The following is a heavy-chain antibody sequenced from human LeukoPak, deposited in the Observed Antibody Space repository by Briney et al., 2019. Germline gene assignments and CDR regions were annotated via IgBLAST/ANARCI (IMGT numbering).Heavy chain of an antibody. V-gene: IGHV3-23*01. CDR2: ISGSGGTT. CDR1: GLTFSSYA. Sequence: GGSLRLSCAASGLTFSSYAMTWVRQAPGKGLEWVSAISGSGGTTYFADSVKGRFTISRDNSKNTLYLQMSSLRAEDTAVYYCANTPFSDYYYYMDVWGKGTTVTVSS. J-gene: IGHJ6*03. CDR3: ANTPFSDYYYYMDV.